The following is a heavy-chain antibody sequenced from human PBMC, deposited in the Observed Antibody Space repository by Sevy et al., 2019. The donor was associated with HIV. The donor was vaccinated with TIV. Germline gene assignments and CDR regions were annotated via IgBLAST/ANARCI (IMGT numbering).Heavy chain of an antibody. CDR1: GFSFSYYG. V-gene: IGHV3-30*18. D-gene: IGHD1-26*01. J-gene: IGHJ6*02. CDR2: ISHDGINE. CDR3: ANAYSGGYSHSYHYALDV. Sequence: GGSLRLSCTGSGFSFSYYGIHWVRQAPGKGLDWVALISHDGINEYYADSVKGRFTISRDNSKNTVYLEMNRLRNEDTAIYFCANAYSGGYSHSYHYALDVWGQGTTVTVSS.